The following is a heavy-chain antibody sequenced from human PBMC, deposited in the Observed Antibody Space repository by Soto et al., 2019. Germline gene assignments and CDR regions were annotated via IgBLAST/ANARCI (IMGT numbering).Heavy chain of an antibody. CDR1: GYTFTSYG. D-gene: IGHD3-10*01. J-gene: IGHJ6*03. CDR3: ARDSDRGFGELLYRNYYYYYMDV. V-gene: IGHV1-18*01. Sequence: QVQLVQSGAEVKKPGASVKVSCKASGYTFTSYGISWVRQAPGQGLEWMGWISAYNGNTNYAQKPQGRVTMTTATSTSTAYMELRSLRSDDTAVYYCARDSDRGFGELLYRNYYYYYMDVWGKGTTVTVSS. CDR2: ISAYNGNT.